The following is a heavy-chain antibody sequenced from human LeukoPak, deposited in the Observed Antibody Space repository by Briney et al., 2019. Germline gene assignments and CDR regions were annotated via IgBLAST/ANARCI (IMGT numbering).Heavy chain of an antibody. D-gene: IGHD6-13*01. J-gene: IGHJ4*02. CDR3: ARDRAAAGYFDY. Sequence: PGGSLRLSCAASGFTFSSYAMHWVRQAPGKGLEWVAVISYDGSNKYYADSVKGRFTISRDNSKNTLYLLMNSLRAEDTAVYYCARDRAAAGYFDYWGQGTLVTVSS. CDR2: ISYDGSNK. V-gene: IGHV3-30-3*01. CDR1: GFTFSSYA.